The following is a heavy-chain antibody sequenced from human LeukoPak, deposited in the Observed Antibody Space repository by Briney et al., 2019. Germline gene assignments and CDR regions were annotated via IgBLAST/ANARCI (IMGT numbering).Heavy chain of an antibody. J-gene: IGHJ3*02. Sequence: GGSLRLSCVASGFTFSSNGMHWVRQAPGKGLEWVAFIRYDGSNKYYADSVKGRFTISRDNAKNSLYLQMNSLRAEDTAVYYCAREEAFDIWGQGTMVTVSS. CDR2: IRYDGSNK. V-gene: IGHV3-30*02. CDR1: GFTFSSNG. CDR3: AREEAFDI.